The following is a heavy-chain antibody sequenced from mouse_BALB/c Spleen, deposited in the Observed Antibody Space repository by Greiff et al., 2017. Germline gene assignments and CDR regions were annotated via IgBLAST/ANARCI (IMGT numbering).Heavy chain of an antibody. V-gene: IGHV1-87*01. CDR3: ARDGPYAMDY. Sequence: VQLQQSGAELARPGASVKLSCKASGYTFTSYWMQWVKQRPGQGLEWIGAIYPGDGDTRYTQKFKGKATLTADKSSSTAYMQLSSLASEDSAVYYCARDGPYAMDYWGQGTSVTVSS. CDR1: GYTFTSYW. J-gene: IGHJ4*01. D-gene: IGHD2-3*01. CDR2: IYPGDGDT.